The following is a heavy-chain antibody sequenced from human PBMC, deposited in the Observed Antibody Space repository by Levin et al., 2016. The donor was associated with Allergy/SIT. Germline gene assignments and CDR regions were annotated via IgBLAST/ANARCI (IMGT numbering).Heavy chain of an antibody. CDR1: GGSISSYY. V-gene: IGHV4-59*12. J-gene: IGHJ4*02. CDR2: IYYSGST. CDR3: ARRTSYHELDY. D-gene: IGHD1-26*01. Sequence: SETLSLTCTVSGGSISSYYWSWIRQPPGKGLEWIGYIYYSGSTNYNPSLKSRVTISVDTSKNQFSLKLSSVTAADTAVYYCARRTSYHELDYWGQGTLVTVSS.